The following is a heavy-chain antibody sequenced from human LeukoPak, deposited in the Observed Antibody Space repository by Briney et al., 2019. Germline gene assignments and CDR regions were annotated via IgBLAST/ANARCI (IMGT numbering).Heavy chain of an antibody. CDR2: IWYDGSNK. D-gene: IGHD3-22*01. CDR3: ARPRVVYDRSGLSGLIFDY. Sequence: PGGSLRLSCAASGFTFSSYGMHWVRQAPGKGLEWVAVIWYDGSNKYYADSVKGRFTISRDNSKNTLFLQMNSLRAEDTAVYYCARPRVVYDRSGLSGLIFDYWGQGTPVTVSS. V-gene: IGHV3-33*01. CDR1: GFTFSSYG. J-gene: IGHJ4*02.